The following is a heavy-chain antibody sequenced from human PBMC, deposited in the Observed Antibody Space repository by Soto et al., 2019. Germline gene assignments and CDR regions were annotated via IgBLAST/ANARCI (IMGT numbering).Heavy chain of an antibody. CDR2: IYHSGST. CDR3: ARVASYYDSSGYYPGPFDY. CDR1: GGSISSSNW. J-gene: IGHJ4*02. D-gene: IGHD3-22*01. V-gene: IGHV4-4*02. Sequence: SETLSLTCAVSGGSISSSNWWSWVRQPPGKGLEWIGEIYHSGSTNYNPSLKSRVTISVDKSKNQFSLKLSSVTAADTAVYYCARVASYYDSSGYYPGPFDYWGQGTLVTVSS.